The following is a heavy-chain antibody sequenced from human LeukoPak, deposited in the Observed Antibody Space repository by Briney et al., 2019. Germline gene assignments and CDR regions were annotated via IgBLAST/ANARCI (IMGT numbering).Heavy chain of an antibody. V-gene: IGHV1-69*13. CDR2: IIPIFGTA. Sequence: SVKVSCKASGGTFSSYAISWVRQAPGQGLEWMGGIIPIFGTANYAQRFQGRVTITADESTSTAYMELSSLRSEDTAVYYCARDFCSTSCNLGYWGQGTLVTVSS. D-gene: IGHD2-2*01. J-gene: IGHJ4*02. CDR3: ARDFCSTSCNLGY. CDR1: GGTFSSYA.